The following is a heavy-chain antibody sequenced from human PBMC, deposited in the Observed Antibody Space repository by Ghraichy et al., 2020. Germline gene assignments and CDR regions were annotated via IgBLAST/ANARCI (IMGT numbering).Heavy chain of an antibody. D-gene: IGHD6-6*01. CDR3: ARGSSSSGHLYYFDY. CDR1: GYTFTSYY. CDR2: INPSGGST. Sequence: ASVKVSCKASGYTFTSYYMHWVRQAPGQGLEWMGIINPSGGSTSYAQKFQGRVTMTRDTSTSTLYMELSSLRSEDTAVYYCARGSSSSGHLYYFDYWGQGTLVTVSS. J-gene: IGHJ4*02. V-gene: IGHV1-46*01.